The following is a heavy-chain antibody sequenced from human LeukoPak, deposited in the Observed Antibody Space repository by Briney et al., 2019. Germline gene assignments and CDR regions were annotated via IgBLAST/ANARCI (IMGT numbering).Heavy chain of an antibody. D-gene: IGHD3-16*02. J-gene: IGHJ4*02. Sequence: PSETLSLTCTVSGGSISSYYWSWIRQPAGKGLEWIGHIYSTGSTTYSPSLKSRGIMSADTSKNQFSLKLSSVTAADTAVYYCAREIRLGELSFFDYWGQGTLVTVSS. V-gene: IGHV4-4*07. CDR1: GGSISSYY. CDR2: IYSTGST. CDR3: AREIRLGELSFFDY.